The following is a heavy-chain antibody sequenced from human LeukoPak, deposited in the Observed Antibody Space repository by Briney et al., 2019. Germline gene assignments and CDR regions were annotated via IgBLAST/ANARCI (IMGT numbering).Heavy chain of an antibody. D-gene: IGHD3-10*01. Sequence: SETLSLTCAVYGVSFSGYYWMWLRQPPGKGLEWVGEINHSGSTNYHPSLKSRVTISVDTSKNQFSLKLSSVTAADTAVYYCARTHYYGSGSYYNLRYYYGMDFWGKGTTVTVSS. V-gene: IGHV4-34*01. CDR1: GVSFSGYY. CDR3: ARTHYYGSGSYYNLRYYYGMDF. J-gene: IGHJ6*04. CDR2: INHSGST.